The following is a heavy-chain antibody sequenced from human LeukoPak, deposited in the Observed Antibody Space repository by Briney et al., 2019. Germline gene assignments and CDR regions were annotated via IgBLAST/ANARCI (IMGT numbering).Heavy chain of an antibody. J-gene: IGHJ6*02. V-gene: IGHV3-23*01. D-gene: IGHD1-20*01. CDR2: ISGGGGST. CDR1: GFTFSNFA. CDR3: ARDRITGTLSLMDV. Sequence: PGGSLRLSCAASGFTFSNFAMSWVRQAPGKGLEWVSSISGGGGSTYYADSVKGRFTISRDNAKNSLYLQMNSLRAEDTAVYYCARDRITGTLSLMDVWGQGTTVTVSS.